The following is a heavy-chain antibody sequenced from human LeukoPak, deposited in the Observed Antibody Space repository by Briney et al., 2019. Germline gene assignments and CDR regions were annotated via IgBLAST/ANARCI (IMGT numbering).Heavy chain of an antibody. CDR3: ARVSVDTTMVASFDY. Sequence: SETLSRTCAVYGGSFSGYYWSWIRQPPGKGLEWIGEINHSGSTNYNPSLKSRVTISVDTSKNQFSLTLSSVTAADTAVYYCARVSVDTTMVASFDYWGQGTLVTVSS. V-gene: IGHV4-34*01. CDR2: INHSGST. CDR1: GGSFSGYY. J-gene: IGHJ4*02. D-gene: IGHD5-18*01.